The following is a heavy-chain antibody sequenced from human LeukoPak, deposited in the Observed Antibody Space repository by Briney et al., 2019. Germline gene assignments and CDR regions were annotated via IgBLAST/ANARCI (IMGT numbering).Heavy chain of an antibody. CDR1: GFTFRDDW. D-gene: IGHD3-10*01. CDR2: IKQEGNEK. CDR3: ARDGGGPLD. V-gene: IGHV3-7*01. J-gene: IGHJ4*02. Sequence: GGSLRLSCAGSGFTFRDDWMSWVRQAPGKGLEWVANIKQEGNEKNYLDSVKGRFTISRDNARNSLYLQMNRLRADDTAAYYCARDGGGPLDWGQGTLVTVSS.